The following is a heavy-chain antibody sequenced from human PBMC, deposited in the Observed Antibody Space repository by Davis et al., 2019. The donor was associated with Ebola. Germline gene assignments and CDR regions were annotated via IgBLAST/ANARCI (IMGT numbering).Heavy chain of an antibody. CDR2: INPNSGGT. V-gene: IGHV1-2*02. CDR1: GYTFTGYY. D-gene: IGHD6-13*01. Sequence: ASVKVSCKASGYTFTGYYMHWVRQAPGQGLEWMGWINPNSGGTNYAQKFQGRVTMTRDTSISTAYMELSRLRSDDTAVYYCARDRRSSSWYRIYYYYGMDVWGQGTTITVSS. CDR3: ARDRRSSSWYRIYYYYGMDV. J-gene: IGHJ6*02.